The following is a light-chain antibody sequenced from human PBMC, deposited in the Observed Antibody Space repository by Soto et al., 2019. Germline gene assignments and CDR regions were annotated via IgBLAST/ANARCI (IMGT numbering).Light chain of an antibody. Sequence: QSALTQPASVSGSPGQSTTISCTGTSSVVGGYNYVSWYQQHPGKAPKLMIYEVTNRPSGVSDRFSGSKSGNTASLTISGLQAEDEADYYCNSYTTSSPYVVFGGGTKLTVL. CDR1: SSVVGGYNY. J-gene: IGLJ2*01. CDR2: EVT. CDR3: NSYTTSSPYVV. V-gene: IGLV2-14*01.